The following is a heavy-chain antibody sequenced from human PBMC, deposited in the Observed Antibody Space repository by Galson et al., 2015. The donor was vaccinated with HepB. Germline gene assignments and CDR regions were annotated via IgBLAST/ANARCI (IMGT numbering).Heavy chain of an antibody. V-gene: IGHV6-1*01. D-gene: IGHD5-12*01. Sequence: ISGDSVSSNNAAWNWIRQSPGRGLEWLGRTYYRSTWNTDYAVFVKSRVTINADTSKNHFSLQLDSATPEDTAVYFCARTGTSGYDRYFDSWGQGTQVIVSS. CDR1: GDSVSSNNAA. CDR2: TYYRSTWNT. CDR3: ARTGTSGYDRYFDS. J-gene: IGHJ4*02.